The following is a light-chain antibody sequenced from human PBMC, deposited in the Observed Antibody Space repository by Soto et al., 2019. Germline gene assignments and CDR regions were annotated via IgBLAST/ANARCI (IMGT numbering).Light chain of an antibody. Sequence: EIVLTQSPGTLSLSPGERATLSCRASQSVSSNYLAWYQKKPGQAPRLLIYGASNRATGIPDRFSGSGSGTDFTLTISRLEPEDFAVYYCQQYGSSPPITFGQGTRLEIK. V-gene: IGKV3-20*01. J-gene: IGKJ5*01. CDR1: QSVSSNY. CDR3: QQYGSSPPIT. CDR2: GAS.